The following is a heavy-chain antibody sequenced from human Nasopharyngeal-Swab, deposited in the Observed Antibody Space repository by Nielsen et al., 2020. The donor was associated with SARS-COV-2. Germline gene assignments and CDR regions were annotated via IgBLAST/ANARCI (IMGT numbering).Heavy chain of an antibody. V-gene: IGHV3-30-3*01. Sequence: GGSLRLSCAASGFTFSSFGMHWVRQAPGKGLEWVAVISYDGSNKYYADSVKGRFTISRDNSKNTLYLQMNSLRAEDTAVYYCANWFDPWGQGTLVTVSS. CDR2: ISYDGSNK. CDR1: GFTFSSFG. CDR3: ANWFDP. J-gene: IGHJ5*02.